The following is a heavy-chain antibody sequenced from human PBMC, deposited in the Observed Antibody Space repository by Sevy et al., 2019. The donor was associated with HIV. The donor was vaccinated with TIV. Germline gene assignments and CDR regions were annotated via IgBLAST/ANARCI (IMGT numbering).Heavy chain of an antibody. D-gene: IGHD3-22*01. V-gene: IGHV3-33*01. CDR3: ASLPNNYYDSSGSSGDDAFDI. J-gene: IGHJ3*02. CDR2: IWNDRSNK. Sequence: GESLKISCAASGFTFSSYGMHWVRQAPGKGLEWVAVIWNDRSNKHYADSVKGRFTISRDNSKNTLYLQMNSLRAEDTAVYYCASLPNNYYDSSGSSGDDAFDIWGQGTMVT. CDR1: GFTFSSYG.